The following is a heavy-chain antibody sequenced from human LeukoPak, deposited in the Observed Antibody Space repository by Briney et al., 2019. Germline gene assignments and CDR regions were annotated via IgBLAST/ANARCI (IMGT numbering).Heavy chain of an antibody. Sequence: GASVKVSCKASGYTFTSYDINWVRQAPGQGLEWMGRIIPILGIANYAQKFQGRVTITADKSTSTAYMELSSLRSEDTAVYYCARPYYDILTGYYKYYYWGQGTLVTVSS. V-gene: IGHV1-69*04. J-gene: IGHJ4*02. CDR3: ARPYYDILTGYYKYYY. CDR2: IIPILGIA. CDR1: GYTFTSYD. D-gene: IGHD3-9*01.